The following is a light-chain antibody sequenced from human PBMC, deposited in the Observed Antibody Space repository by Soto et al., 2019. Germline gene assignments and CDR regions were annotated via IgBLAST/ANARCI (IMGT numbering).Light chain of an antibody. CDR3: QQYSSYWWT. CDR2: KAS. J-gene: IGKJ1*01. Sequence: DIQMTQSPSTLSGSVGDRVTITCRASHNISSWLSWYQQKPGKAPKLLIYKASSLDSGVPSRFSGSGSATEFTLTISSLQPDDFATYFCQQYSSYWWTFGQGTKVDIK. V-gene: IGKV1-5*03. CDR1: HNISSW.